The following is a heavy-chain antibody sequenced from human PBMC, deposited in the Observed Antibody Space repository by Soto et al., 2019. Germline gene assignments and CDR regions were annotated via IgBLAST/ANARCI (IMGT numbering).Heavy chain of an antibody. J-gene: IGHJ6*03. CDR3: AREDYGSGSYGNYYYYYMDV. CDR2: IWYDGSNK. CDR1: GFTFSSYG. Sequence: GESLKISCAASGFTFSSYGMHWVRQAPGKGLEWVAVIWYDGSNKYYADSVKGRFTISRDNSKNTLYLQMNSLRAEDTAVYYCAREDYGSGSYGNYYYYYMDVWGKGTTVTVSS. D-gene: IGHD3-10*01. V-gene: IGHV3-33*01.